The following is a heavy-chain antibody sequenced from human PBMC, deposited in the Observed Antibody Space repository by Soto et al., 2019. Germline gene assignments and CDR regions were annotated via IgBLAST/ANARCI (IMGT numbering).Heavy chain of an antibody. CDR3: ARDLPYYYDSSGYHSYFDY. CDR2: ISYDGSNK. V-gene: IGHV3-30-3*01. J-gene: IGHJ4*02. CDR1: GFTFSSHA. D-gene: IGHD3-22*01. Sequence: GGSLRLSCAASGFTFSSHAMHWVRQAPGKGLEWVAVISYDGSNKYYADSVKGRFTISRDNSKNTLYLQMNSLRPEDTAVYYCARDLPYYYDSSGYHSYFDYWGQGTLVTVSS.